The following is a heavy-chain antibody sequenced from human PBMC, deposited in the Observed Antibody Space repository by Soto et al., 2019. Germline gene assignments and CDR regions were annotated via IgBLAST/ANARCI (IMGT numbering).Heavy chain of an antibody. CDR3: TRSTVTKYYFDY. J-gene: IGHJ4*02. V-gene: IGHV4-59*01. Sequence: SETLSLTCTVSGGSISSYYWSWIRQPPGKGLEWIGYIYYSGSTNYNPSLKSRVTISVDTSKNQFSLKLSSVTAADTAVYYCTRSTVTKYYFDYWGQGNLVTVSS. D-gene: IGHD4-17*01. CDR2: IYYSGST. CDR1: GGSISSYY.